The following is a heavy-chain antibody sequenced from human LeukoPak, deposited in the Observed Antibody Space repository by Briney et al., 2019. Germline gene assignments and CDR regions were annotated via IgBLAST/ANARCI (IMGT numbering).Heavy chain of an antibody. Sequence: PGRSLRLSCAASGFTFNSYGMHWVRQAPGKGLEWVAVIWYDGSIKYYADSVKGRFTISRDNSNNTVYLQMDSLRAEDTAVYYCARGRGYVDWLLNWGQGTLVTVSS. CDR1: GFTFNSYG. V-gene: IGHV3-33*01. D-gene: IGHD3-9*01. CDR2: IWYDGSIK. J-gene: IGHJ4*02. CDR3: ARGRGYVDWLLN.